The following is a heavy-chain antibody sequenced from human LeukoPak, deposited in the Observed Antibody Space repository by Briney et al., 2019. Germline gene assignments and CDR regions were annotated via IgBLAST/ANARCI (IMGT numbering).Heavy chain of an antibody. Sequence: SQTLSLTCAISGDSVSSDSAAWNWIRQSPSRGLEWLGRTYYRSQWYYDYAVSAKSRITIDPDTSKNQFSLQLNSVTPEDAVVYYCAGGTGVFDYWGQGALVTVSS. CDR3: AGGTGVFDY. CDR2: TYYRSQWYY. J-gene: IGHJ4*02. D-gene: IGHD7-27*01. V-gene: IGHV6-1*01. CDR1: GDSVSSDSAA.